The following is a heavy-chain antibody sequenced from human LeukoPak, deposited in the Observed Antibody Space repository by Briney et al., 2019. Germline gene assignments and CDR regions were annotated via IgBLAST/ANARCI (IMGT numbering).Heavy chain of an antibody. J-gene: IGHJ6*02. V-gene: IGHV3-48*02. D-gene: IGHD3-22*01. CDR1: GFAFSDYS. CDR2: IRSSISTM. CDR3: ARDLSYYDSSGHLNYYYYGMDV. Sequence: PGGSLRLSCAASGFAFSDYSMNWVRQAPGKGLEWVSYIRSSISTMYYADSVKGRFAISRDNAKNSLYLQMNSLGDEDTAVYYCARDLSYYDSSGHLNYYYYGMDVWGRGTTVTVSS.